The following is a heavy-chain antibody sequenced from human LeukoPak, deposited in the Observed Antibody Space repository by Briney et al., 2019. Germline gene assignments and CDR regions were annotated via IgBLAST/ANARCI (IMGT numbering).Heavy chain of an antibody. CDR1: GYTFTSYY. CDR2: INRSGDNT. J-gene: IGHJ4*02. V-gene: IGHV1-46*01. Sequence: ASVKVSYKASGYTFTSYYMHWVRQAPGQGLEWMGVINRSGDNTAYAQKFQGRVTMTRDASTSTVYMELRSLRSEDTAVYYCARDSEENIGYSSSWLDYWGQGTLVTVSS. CDR3: ARDSEENIGYSSSWLDY. D-gene: IGHD6-13*01.